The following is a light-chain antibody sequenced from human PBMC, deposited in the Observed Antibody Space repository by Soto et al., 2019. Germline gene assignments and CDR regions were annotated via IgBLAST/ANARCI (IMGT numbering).Light chain of an antibody. V-gene: IGKV1-5*01. CDR2: DAA. Sequence: IQMTQSPSTLSASVGDRVTITCRASQSINKWVAWFQQKSGRAPKLLIYDAATLQSGVPSRFSGNGSGTDFSLTISSLQPEDFATYYCQQYNIGYTFGQGTRLDIK. J-gene: IGKJ2*01. CDR1: QSINKW. CDR3: QQYNIGYT.